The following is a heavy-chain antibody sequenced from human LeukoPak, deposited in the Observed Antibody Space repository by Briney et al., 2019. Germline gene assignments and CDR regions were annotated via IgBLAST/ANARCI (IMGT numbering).Heavy chain of an antibody. D-gene: IGHD4-17*01. CDR2: ITGSNT. CDR3: AKRTVTFDY. V-gene: IGHV3-23*01. CDR1: GFTFSSYW. J-gene: IGHJ4*02. Sequence: GGSLRLSCAASGFTFSSYWMSWVRQAPGKGLEWVSAITGSNTYYADSVKGRFTISTENSKNTLYLQMSSLRAEDTAVYYCAKRTVTFDYWGQGTRVTVSS.